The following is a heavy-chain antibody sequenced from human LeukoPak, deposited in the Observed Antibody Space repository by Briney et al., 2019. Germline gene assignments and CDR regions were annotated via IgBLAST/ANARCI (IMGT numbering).Heavy chain of an antibody. D-gene: IGHD4/OR15-4a*01. CDR1: GFTFSSYG. Sequence: GGSLRLSCAASGFTFSSYGMHWVRQAPGKGLEWVAVIWYDGSNKYYADSVKGRFIVSRDNAKKSLFLEMKNLRGEDTAMHYCVRVPGVTMPIWGQGTMVTVSS. V-gene: IGHV3-33*01. CDR3: VRVPGVTMPI. CDR2: IWYDGSNK. J-gene: IGHJ3*02.